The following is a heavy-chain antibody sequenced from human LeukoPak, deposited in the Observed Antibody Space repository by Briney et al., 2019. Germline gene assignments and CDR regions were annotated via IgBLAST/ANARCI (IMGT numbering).Heavy chain of an antibody. Sequence: PSGTLSLTCAVSGGSISSSNWWSWVRQAPGKGLAWIGEIYHSGSTNYNPSLKSRVTISVDTSKNHFSLKLSSVTAADTAVYYCARISTIPPAPCGPGTLVTVYS. CDR1: GGSISSSNW. V-gene: IGHV4-4*02. CDR2: IYHSGST. CDR3: ARISTIPPAP. D-gene: IGHD5/OR15-5a*01. J-gene: IGHJ5*02.